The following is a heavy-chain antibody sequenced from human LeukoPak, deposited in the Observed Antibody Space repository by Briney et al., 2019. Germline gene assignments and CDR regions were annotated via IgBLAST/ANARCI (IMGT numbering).Heavy chain of an antibody. CDR2: IYYSGST. J-gene: IGHJ5*02. CDR3: AMTLPGAGVTWWFDP. V-gene: IGHV4-59*11. D-gene: IGHD6-19*01. Sequence: SETLSLTCTVSGGSINSHYWGWIRQPPGKGLEWIGYIYYSGSTNYNPSLKSRVTISADTSKTQTSMKLGSLTAADTAVYYRAMTLPGAGVTWWFDPWGQGTQFTVS. CDR1: GGSINSHY.